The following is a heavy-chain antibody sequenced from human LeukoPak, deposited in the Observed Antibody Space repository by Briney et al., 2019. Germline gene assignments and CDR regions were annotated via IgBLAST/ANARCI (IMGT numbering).Heavy chain of an antibody. CDR2: IYYDGYP. J-gene: IGHJ4*02. D-gene: IGHD2-8*02. CDR3: AGTELGYCTVTGYPLES. Sequence: PSETLSLTCNVSGASLSSYFWSWIRQPPGKGLEWIGYIYYDGYPNYSPSLRSRITISVEKSKSQFSLNLRSVTAADTALYFCAGTELGYCTVTGYPLESWGQGTLVTVSS. CDR1: GASLSSYF. V-gene: IGHV4-59*01.